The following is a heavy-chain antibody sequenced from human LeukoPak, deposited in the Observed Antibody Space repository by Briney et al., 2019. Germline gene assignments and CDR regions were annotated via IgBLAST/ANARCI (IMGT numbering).Heavy chain of an antibody. D-gene: IGHD3-22*01. Sequence: EASVKVSCKASGYTFTSYAMHWVRQAPGQRLEWMGWINAGNGNTKYSQKFQGRVTITRDTSASTAYMELSSLRSEDTAVYYCARDLGRAMYYYDSSGYSDYWGQGTLVTVSS. V-gene: IGHV1-3*01. J-gene: IGHJ4*02. CDR1: GYTFTSYA. CDR3: ARDLGRAMYYYDSSGYSDY. CDR2: INAGNGNT.